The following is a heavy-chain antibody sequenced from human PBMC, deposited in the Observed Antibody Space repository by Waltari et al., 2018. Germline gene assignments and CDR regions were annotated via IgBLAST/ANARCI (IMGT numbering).Heavy chain of an antibody. Sequence: EVQLLESGGGLVQPGGSLRLSCAASGFSFSSYVMNWVRQVPGTGPAWVSSISNNGVNSDAVESVQSRVTVSRDNSKNTLYLQMTNLRAEDTAVYYCAKDWNLAWSYVGIFENWGHGTLVTVSS. V-gene: IGHV3-23*01. D-gene: IGHD3-3*01. CDR3: AKDWNLAWSYVGIFEN. CDR1: GFSFSSYV. CDR2: ISNNGVNS. J-gene: IGHJ4*01.